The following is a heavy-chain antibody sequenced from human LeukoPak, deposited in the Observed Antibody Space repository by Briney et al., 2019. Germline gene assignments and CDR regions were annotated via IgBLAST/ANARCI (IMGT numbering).Heavy chain of an antibody. D-gene: IGHD3-16*01. CDR3: ARDLIMKLGNFDY. J-gene: IGHJ4*02. Sequence: SETLSLTCAVYGGSFSGYYWSWIRQPPGKGLEWIGEINHSGSTNYNPSLKSRVTISVDTSKNQFSLKLSSVTAADTAVYYCARDLIMKLGNFDYWGQGTLVTVSS. V-gene: IGHV4-34*01. CDR1: GGSFSGYY. CDR2: INHSGST.